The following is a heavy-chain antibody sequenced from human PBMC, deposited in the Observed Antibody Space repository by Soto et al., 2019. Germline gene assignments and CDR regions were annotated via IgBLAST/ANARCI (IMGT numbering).Heavy chain of an antibody. J-gene: IGHJ4*02. D-gene: IGHD3-10*01. CDR3: TVWGSGNDFGAA. CDR2: SKNKADSYTT. V-gene: IGHV3-72*01. Sequence: EVQLVESGGGLVQPGGSLRLSCAASGFTFSDHYMDWVRQAPGKGLEWVGRSKNKADSYTTEYAASVKGRFTISRDGSKSSLFLQMSRLKTEDTAVYYCTVWGSGNDFGAAWGQGILVTVSS. CDR1: GFTFSDHY.